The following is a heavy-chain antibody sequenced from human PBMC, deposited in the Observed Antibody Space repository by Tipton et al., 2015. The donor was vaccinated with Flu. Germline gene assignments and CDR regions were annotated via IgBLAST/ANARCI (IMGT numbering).Heavy chain of an antibody. CDR3: ARTGITIFGLALPYYYMDV. Sequence: QSGAEVKKPGASVKVSCKASGYTFTSYGISWVRQAPGQGLEWMGWVSAYNGNTNYAQKLQGRVTMTTDTSTSTAYMELRSLRSDDTAVYYCARTGITIFGLALPYYYMDVWGKGTTVTVSS. CDR1: GYTFTSYG. J-gene: IGHJ6*03. CDR2: VSAYNGNT. V-gene: IGHV1-18*04. D-gene: IGHD3-3*01.